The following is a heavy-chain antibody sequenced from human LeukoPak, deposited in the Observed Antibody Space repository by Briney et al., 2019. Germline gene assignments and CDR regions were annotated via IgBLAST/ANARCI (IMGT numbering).Heavy chain of an antibody. J-gene: IGHJ3*02. V-gene: IGHV3-21*01. CDR3: AREGEEGFPSAFDI. Sequence: PGGSLRLSCAASGFTFSSYSMNWVRQAPGKGLEWVSSISSSSSYIYYADSVKGRFTISRDNAKNSLYLQMNSLRAEDTAVYYCAREGEEGFPSAFDIWGQGTMVTVS. CDR1: GFTFSSYS. D-gene: IGHD3-16*01. CDR2: ISSSSSYI.